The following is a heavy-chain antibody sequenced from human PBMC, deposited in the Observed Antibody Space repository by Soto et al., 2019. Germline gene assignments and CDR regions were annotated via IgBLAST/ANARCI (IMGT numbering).Heavy chain of an antibody. CDR1: GFTFSDHY. CDR2: TRNKANSYTT. V-gene: IGHV3-72*01. Sequence: PGGSLRLSCAASGFTFSDHYMDWVRQAPGKGLEWVGRTRNKANSYTTEYAASVKGRFTISRDDSKNSLYLQMNSLKTEDTAVYYCAREGYVTPGGYYYYMDFWGKGTTVTVAS. CDR3: AREGYVTPGGYYYYMDF. D-gene: IGHD3-16*01. J-gene: IGHJ6*03.